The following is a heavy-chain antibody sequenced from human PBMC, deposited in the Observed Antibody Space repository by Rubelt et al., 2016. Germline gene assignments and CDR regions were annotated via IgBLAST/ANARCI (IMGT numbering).Heavy chain of an antibody. CDR3: AKQQLAKNFDY. Sequence: GLEWVSAISGSGGSTYYADSVKGRFTISRDNSKNTLYLQMNSLRAEDTAVYYCAKQQLAKNFDYWGQGTLVTVSS. J-gene: IGHJ4*02. CDR2: ISGSGGST. V-gene: IGHV3-23*01. D-gene: IGHD6-13*01.